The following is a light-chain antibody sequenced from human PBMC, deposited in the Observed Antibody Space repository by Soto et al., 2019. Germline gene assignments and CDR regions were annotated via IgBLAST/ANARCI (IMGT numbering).Light chain of an antibody. J-gene: IGKJ4*01. CDR2: DAS. V-gene: IGKV3-11*01. CDR1: QSVSSY. Sequence: EIVLTQSPATLSLSPGERATLSCRASQSVSSYLAWYQQKPGQAPRLLIYDASTRATGIPARFSGSGSGTDFTLTISSLEPEDVAVYYCQQRSDWPPLTFGGGTQVEIK. CDR3: QQRSDWPPLT.